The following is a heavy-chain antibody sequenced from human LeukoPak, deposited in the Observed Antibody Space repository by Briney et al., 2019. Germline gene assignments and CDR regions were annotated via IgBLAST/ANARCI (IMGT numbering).Heavy chain of an antibody. CDR2: IYTSGST. CDR3: ARGRATKRSFDY. CDR1: GGSISSGGYY. D-gene: IGHD4-17*01. J-gene: IGHJ4*02. V-gene: IGHV4-61*02. Sequence: SQTLSLTCTVSGGSISSGGYYWSWIRQPAGKGLEWIGRIYTSGSTNYNPSLKSRVTISVDTSKNQFSLKLSSVTAADTAVYYCARGRATKRSFDYWGQGTLVTVSS.